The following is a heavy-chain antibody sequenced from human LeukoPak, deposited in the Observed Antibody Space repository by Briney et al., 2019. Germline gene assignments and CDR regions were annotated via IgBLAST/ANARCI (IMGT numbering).Heavy chain of an antibody. CDR3: AKASWVSSTDAVR. Sequence: GGSLRLSCAASGLSFSSFAMCWVRQGPARGLEWVSSIRGHGETFYADSVKGRFTLSSDSSRNTVYFQLNNLRVEDTAIYYCAKASWVSSTDAVRWGQGTLVTVSS. V-gene: IGHV3-23*01. D-gene: IGHD3-16*01. CDR1: GLSFSSFA. CDR2: IRGHGET. J-gene: IGHJ4*02.